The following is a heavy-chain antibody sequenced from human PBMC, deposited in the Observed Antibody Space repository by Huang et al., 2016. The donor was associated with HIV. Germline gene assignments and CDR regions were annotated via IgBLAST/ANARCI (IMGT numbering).Heavy chain of an antibody. V-gene: IGHV5-51*01. Sequence: EVQLVQSGAEVKKPGESLKISCKGSGYRFRSNWIGGVRQMPGKDLEWMGIIYPGDSDTRYSPSFQGQVTISADKSSNTAYLQWSSLKASDTAMYYCARLIGSPSFYYGLDVWGQGTTVTVSS. CDR2: IYPGDSDT. CDR3: ARLIGSPSFYYGLDV. CDR1: GYRFRSNW. J-gene: IGHJ6*02. D-gene: IGHD3-10*01.